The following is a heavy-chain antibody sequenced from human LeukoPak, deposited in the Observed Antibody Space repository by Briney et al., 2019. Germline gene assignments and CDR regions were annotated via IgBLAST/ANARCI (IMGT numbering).Heavy chain of an antibody. D-gene: IGHD3-3*01. J-gene: IGHJ4*02. CDR2: ISSNGGST. CDR3: ARSSSVFWSGYSFDY. Sequence: GGSLRLSCAAYGFTFSSYAMHWDGQGPGLGLEYVSAISSNGGSTSYANSVKVRFTISRANSKNTLYLQMLSLSAEDMYVYYWARSSSVFWSGYSFDYWGQGTLVTVSS. CDR1: GFTFSSYA. V-gene: IGHV3-64*01.